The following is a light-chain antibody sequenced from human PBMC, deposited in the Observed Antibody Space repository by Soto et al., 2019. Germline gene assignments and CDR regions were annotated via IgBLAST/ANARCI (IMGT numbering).Light chain of an antibody. CDR2: EVS. Sequence: QSALTQPASVSGSPGQSITISCTGTSSDVGGYDYVSWYQQHPDKAPKLMIYEVSNRPSGVSNRFSGSKSGNTASLTISGLQAEDETDYYCQSYDTSVSGARVFGGGTKVTVL. V-gene: IGLV2-14*01. J-gene: IGLJ3*02. CDR1: SSDVGGYDY. CDR3: QSYDTSVSGARV.